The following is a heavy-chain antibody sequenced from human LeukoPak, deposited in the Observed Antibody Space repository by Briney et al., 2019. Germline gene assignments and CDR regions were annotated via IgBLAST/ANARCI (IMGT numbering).Heavy chain of an antibody. D-gene: IGHD3-22*01. J-gene: IGHJ6*02. CDR2: ISSSSTYI. CDR3: ARDQYYDSSGYSNYYYGMDV. CDR1: GFTFNSYS. Sequence: GGSLRLSCAASGFTFNSYSMNWVRQAPGEGLEWVSSISSSSTYIYYADSMKGRFTTSRDNAKNSLYLQMNSLRVEDTAVYYCARDQYYDSSGYSNYYYGMDVWGQGTTVTVSS. V-gene: IGHV3-21*01.